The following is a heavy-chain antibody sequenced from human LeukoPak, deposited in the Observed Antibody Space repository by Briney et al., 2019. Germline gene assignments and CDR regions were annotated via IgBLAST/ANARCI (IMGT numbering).Heavy chain of an antibody. J-gene: IGHJ4*02. CDR1: GGSVSSGSYY. CDR2: IYYSGST. D-gene: IGHD3-3*01. V-gene: IGHV4-61*01. CDR3: ARAKLPGGLRSGLFDY. Sequence: SETLSLTCTVSGGSVSSGSYYWSWIRQPPGKGLEWIGYIYYSGSTNYNPSLKSRVTISVDTSKNQFSLKLSSVTAADTAVYYCARAKLPGGLRSGLFDYWGQGTLVTVSS.